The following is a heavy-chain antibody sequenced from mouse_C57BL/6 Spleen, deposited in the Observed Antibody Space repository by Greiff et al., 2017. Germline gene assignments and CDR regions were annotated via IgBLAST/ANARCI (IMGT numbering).Heavy chain of an antibody. CDR1: GYTFTSYW. J-gene: IGHJ2*01. CDR2: IDPSDSYT. D-gene: IGHD2-10*02. V-gene: IGHV1-69*01. Sequence: QVQLQQPGAELVMPGASVKLSCKASGYTFTSYWMHWVKQRPGQGLEWIGEIDPSDSYTNYNQKFKGKATLTVDKSSSTAYMQLSSLTSEDSAVYYCARRGYGNYSPLDYWGQGTTLTVSS. CDR3: ARRGYGNYSPLDY.